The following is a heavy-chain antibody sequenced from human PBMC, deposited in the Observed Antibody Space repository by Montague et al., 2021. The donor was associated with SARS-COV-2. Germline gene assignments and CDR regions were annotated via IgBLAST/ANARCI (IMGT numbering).Heavy chain of an antibody. CDR3: ARDARYDFWSGYYFDY. J-gene: IGHJ4*02. CDR2: ISSSSSYI. V-gene: IGHV3-21*01. D-gene: IGHD3-3*01. Sequence: SLRLSCAASGFTFSNYNMNWVRQAPGKGLEWVSFISSSSSYIYYADSVKGRFTISRDNAKNSLYLQMNSLRAEDTAVYYCARDARYDFWSGYYFDYWGQGTLVTVSS. CDR1: GFTFSNYN.